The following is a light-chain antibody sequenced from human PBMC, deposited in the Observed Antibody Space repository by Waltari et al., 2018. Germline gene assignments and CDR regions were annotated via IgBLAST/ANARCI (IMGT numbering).Light chain of an antibody. CDR2: QDT. Sequence: SYELTQPPSVSVSPGQTATITSSGDALPKQYAYWYQQKPGQAPLLLIYQDTNRPSKGPDRFSVSGSGTTVTLTISGVQAEDEADYYCQSDDSSGSYVVFGGWTKLTDL. V-gene: IGLV3-25*03. CDR1: ALPKQY. CDR3: QSDDSSGSYVV. J-gene: IGLJ2*01.